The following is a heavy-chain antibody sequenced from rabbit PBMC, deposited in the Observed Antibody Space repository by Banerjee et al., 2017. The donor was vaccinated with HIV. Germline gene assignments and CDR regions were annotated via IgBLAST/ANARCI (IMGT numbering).Heavy chain of an antibody. D-gene: IGHD6-1*01. J-gene: IGHJ6*01. V-gene: IGHV1S7*01. CDR3: AREGPYAGYAGYGYATGTRLDL. Sequence: QLKETGGGLVQPGGSLTLSCKASGFDFSNYYMNWVRQAPGKGLEWIGTIYAGKDRTDYASWVNGRFTISRDNAQNTVDLKMTSLTAADTATYFCAREGPYAGYAGYGYATGTRLDLWGPGTLVTVS. CDR2: IYAGKDRT. CDR1: GFDFSNYY.